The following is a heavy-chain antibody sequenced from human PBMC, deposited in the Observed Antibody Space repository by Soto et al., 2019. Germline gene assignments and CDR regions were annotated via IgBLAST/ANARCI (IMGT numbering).Heavy chain of an antibody. V-gene: IGHV4-39*01. CDR1: GGSISTSGNY. Sequence: QLHLQESGPGRVKPSETLSLMCSVSGGSISTSGNYWGWVRQAPEKGLEWIGSIYYGGTTNYNPSLKRRVTISVDTSKNQFSLKLTSVTAADTAVYYCARLPLVRGIPAWGQGTLVTVSS. D-gene: IGHD3-10*01. CDR3: ARLPLVRGIPA. CDR2: IYYGGTT. J-gene: IGHJ5*02.